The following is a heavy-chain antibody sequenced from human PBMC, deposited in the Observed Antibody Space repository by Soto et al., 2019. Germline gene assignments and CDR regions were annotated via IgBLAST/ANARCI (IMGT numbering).Heavy chain of an antibody. D-gene: IGHD3-22*01. J-gene: IGHJ4*02. V-gene: IGHV4-59*01. Sequence: PSETLSLTCTVSGGSISSYYWSWIRQPPGKGLEWIGYIYYSGSTNYNPTLKSRVTISVDTSKNQFSLKLSSVTAADTAVYYCARVSGDSSGYYHNDYWGQGTLVTV. CDR2: IYYSGST. CDR3: ARVSGDSSGYYHNDY. CDR1: GGSISSYY.